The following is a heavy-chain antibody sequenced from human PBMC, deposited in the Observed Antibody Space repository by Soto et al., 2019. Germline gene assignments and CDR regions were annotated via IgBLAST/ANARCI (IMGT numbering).Heavy chain of an antibody. V-gene: IGHV3-23*01. Sequence: EVQLLESGGALVQPGGSLRLSCAVSGININNYVMSWVRQAPGKGLEWASSISGSGGSTYYADSVKGRFTISRDNSMNTLYLQMNSLRAEDTAVYYCAKGWGDYWGQGTQVTVSS. CDR3: AKGWGDY. D-gene: IGHD7-27*01. J-gene: IGHJ4*02. CDR1: GININNYV. CDR2: ISGSGGST.